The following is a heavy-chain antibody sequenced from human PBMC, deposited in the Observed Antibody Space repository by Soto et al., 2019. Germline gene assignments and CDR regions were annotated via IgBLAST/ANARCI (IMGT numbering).Heavy chain of an antibody. V-gene: IGHV4-59*12. CDR3: ARFPPSRDGFSLPRTYFDF. D-gene: IGHD2-2*01. CDR1: RGSIRDFY. CDR2: IYYSGST. J-gene: IGHJ4*02. Sequence: PSETLSLTCTVSRGSIRDFYWSWIRQSPGKGLEWIGHIYYSGSTNYNPSLKSRVTISVDTSKNQFSLKLRSVTAADTAVYYCARFPPSRDGFSLPRTYFDFWGQGTLVTVSS.